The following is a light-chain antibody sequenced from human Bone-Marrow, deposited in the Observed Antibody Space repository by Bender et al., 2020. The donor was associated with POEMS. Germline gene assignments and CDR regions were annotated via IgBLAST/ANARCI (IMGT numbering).Light chain of an antibody. CDR3: QGRESSTGRGV. CDR2: QNN. J-gene: IGLJ2*01. CDR1: KLGDKY. Sequence: SYELTQPPSVSVSPGQTASITCSGDKLGDKYACWYQQKPGQSPVLVIYQNNNRPSGVPERFSDSNSGNTATLTISGTQAMDEADYYCQGRESSTGRGVWGGGTELTVL. V-gene: IGLV3-1*01.